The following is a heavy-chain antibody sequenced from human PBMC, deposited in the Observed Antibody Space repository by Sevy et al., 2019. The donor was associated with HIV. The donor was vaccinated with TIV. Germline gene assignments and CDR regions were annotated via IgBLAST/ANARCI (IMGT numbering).Heavy chain of an antibody. Sequence: GESLKISCAASGFTFSSYSMNWVRQAPGKGLEWVSSISSSSSYIYYADSVKGRFTISRDNAKNSLYLQMNSLRAEDTAVYYCARAGYSGSYFDYWGQGTLVTVSS. V-gene: IGHV3-21*01. J-gene: IGHJ4*02. CDR1: GFTFSSYS. CDR3: ARAGYSGSYFDY. D-gene: IGHD1-26*01. CDR2: ISSSSSYI.